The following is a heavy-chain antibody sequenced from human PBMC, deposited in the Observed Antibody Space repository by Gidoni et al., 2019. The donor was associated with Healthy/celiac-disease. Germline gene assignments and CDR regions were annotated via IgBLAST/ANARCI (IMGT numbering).Heavy chain of an antibody. CDR3: ARGYYGSGSYSCWFDP. Sequence: QLQLQESGSGLVKPSQTLSLTCAVSGGSISSGGYSWSWIRQPPGKGLEWIGYIYHSGSTYYNPSLKSRVTISVDRSKNQFSLKLSSMTAADTAVYYCARGYYGSGSYSCWFDPWGQGTLVTVSS. V-gene: IGHV4-30-2*01. D-gene: IGHD3-10*01. J-gene: IGHJ5*02. CDR1: GGSISSGGYS. CDR2: IYHSGST.